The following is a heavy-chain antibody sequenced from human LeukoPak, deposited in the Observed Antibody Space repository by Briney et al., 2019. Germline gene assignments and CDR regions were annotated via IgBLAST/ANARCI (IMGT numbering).Heavy chain of an antibody. CDR2: ISAYNGNT. J-gene: IGHJ4*02. CDR1: GGTFSSYA. Sequence: GASVKVSCKASGGTFSSYAISWVRQAPGQGLEWMGWISAYNGNTNYAQKLQGRVTMTTDTSTSTAYMELRSLRSDDTAVYYCARDLGTVTVDYWGQGTLVTVSS. D-gene: IGHD4-11*01. CDR3: ARDLGTVTVDY. V-gene: IGHV1-18*01.